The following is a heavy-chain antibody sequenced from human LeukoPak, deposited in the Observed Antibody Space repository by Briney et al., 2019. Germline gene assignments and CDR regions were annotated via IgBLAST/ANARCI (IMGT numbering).Heavy chain of an antibody. Sequence: GGSLRLSCAASGFTFSGYAMSWVRQAPGKGLEWVSAISGSGGSTYYADSVKGRFTISRDNSKNTLYLQMNSLRAEDTAVYYCAKAATFGGVIVQAHFDYWGQGTLVTVSS. CDR2: ISGSGGST. V-gene: IGHV3-23*01. J-gene: IGHJ4*02. CDR1: GFTFSGYA. CDR3: AKAATFGGVIVQAHFDY. D-gene: IGHD3-16*02.